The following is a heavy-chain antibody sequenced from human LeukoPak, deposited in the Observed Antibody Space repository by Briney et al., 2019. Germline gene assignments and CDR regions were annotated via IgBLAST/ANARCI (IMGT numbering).Heavy chain of an antibody. CDR3: APTGLDWLYYFDY. V-gene: IGHV3-23*01. Sequence: PGGSLRLSCAASGFTFSSYAMSWVRQAPGKGLEWVSAISGSGCSTYYADSVKGRFTISRDNAKNTLYLQMNPLRADDPAVYYCAPTGLDWLYYFDYWGQGTLVTVSS. D-gene: IGHD3-9*01. CDR2: ISGSGCST. CDR1: GFTFSSYA. J-gene: IGHJ4*02.